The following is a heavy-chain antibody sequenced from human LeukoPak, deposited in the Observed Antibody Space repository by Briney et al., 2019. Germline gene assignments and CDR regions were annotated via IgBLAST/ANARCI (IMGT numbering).Heavy chain of an antibody. V-gene: IGHV4-38-2*02. D-gene: IGHD3-3*01. J-gene: IGHJ4*02. CDR3: AREFSWSDFFDY. CDR2: IHHSGTT. CDR1: GYSVDSGYF. Sequence: SETLSLTCIVSGYSVDSGYFWGWIRQPPGKGLEWIGNIHHSGTTYYNPSLKSRVTISVDTSKNQFSLKLSSVTAADTAVYYCAREFSWSDFFDYWGQGTLVTVSS.